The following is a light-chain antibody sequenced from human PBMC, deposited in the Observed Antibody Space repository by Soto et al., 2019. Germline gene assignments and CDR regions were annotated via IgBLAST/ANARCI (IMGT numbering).Light chain of an antibody. J-gene: IGLJ1*01. CDR2: EVS. V-gene: IGLV2-14*01. Sequence: QSVLTQPASVSGSPGQSITISCTGTSXDVGGYDYVSWYQLHPGKASKLMIFEVSNRPSGVSYRFSGSKSGNTASLTISGLQAEDEADYFCSSYSISTAYLFGTGTKVILL. CDR3: SSYSISTAYL. CDR1: SXDVGGYDY.